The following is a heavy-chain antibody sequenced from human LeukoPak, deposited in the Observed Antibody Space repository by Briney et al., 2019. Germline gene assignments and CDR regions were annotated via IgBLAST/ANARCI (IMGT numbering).Heavy chain of an antibody. CDR3: AKDLWKYQLLYRHDAFDI. CDR2: IRYDGSNK. D-gene: IGHD2-2*02. J-gene: IGHJ3*02. CDR1: GFTFSSYW. Sequence: QAGGSLRLSCTAPGFTFSSYWMSWVRQAPGKRLEGGAFIRYDGSNKYYADSVKGRFTISRDSSKNTLYLQMNSLRAEDTAVYYCAKDLWKYQLLYRHDAFDIWGQGTMVTVSS. V-gene: IGHV3-30*02.